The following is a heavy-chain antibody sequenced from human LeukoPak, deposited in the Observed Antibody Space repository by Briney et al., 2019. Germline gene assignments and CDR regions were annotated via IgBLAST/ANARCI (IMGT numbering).Heavy chain of an antibody. Sequence: PGRSLRLSCIASGFTFGDYAMSWVRQAPGKGLEWVGFIRSKAYDGTTEYAASVKGRFTISRDDSKSTAYLQMSSLKTDDTAVYYCTRDLGEESSSYYFNVFDYWGQGTLVTVSS. CDR2: IRSKAYDGTT. V-gene: IGHV3-49*04. CDR3: TRDLGEESSSYYFNVFDY. D-gene: IGHD6-13*01. J-gene: IGHJ4*02. CDR1: GFTFGDYA.